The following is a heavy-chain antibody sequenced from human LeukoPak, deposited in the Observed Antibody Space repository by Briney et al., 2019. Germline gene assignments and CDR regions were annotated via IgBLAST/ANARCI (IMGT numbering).Heavy chain of an antibody. Sequence: PSQTLSLTCTVSGGSSSSGDYYWSWIRQPPGKGLEWIGYIYYSGSTYYNPSLKSRVTISVDTSKNQFSLKLSSVTAADTAVYYCARDRIGQDAFDIWGQGTMVTVSS. V-gene: IGHV4-30-4*01. D-gene: IGHD2-15*01. CDR2: IYYSGST. CDR3: ARDRIGQDAFDI. J-gene: IGHJ3*02. CDR1: GGSSSSGDYY.